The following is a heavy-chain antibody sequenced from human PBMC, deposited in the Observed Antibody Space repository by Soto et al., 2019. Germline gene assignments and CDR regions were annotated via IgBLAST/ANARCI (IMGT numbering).Heavy chain of an antibody. D-gene: IGHD5-12*01. CDR3: ARAGGYSGYDYPYYGMDV. CDR1: GYTFTSYA. J-gene: IGHJ6*02. Sequence: ASVKVSCKASGYTFTSYAMHWVRQAPGQRLEWMGWINAGNGNTKYSQKFQGRVTITRDTSASTAYMELSSLRSEDTAVYYCARAGGYSGYDYPYYGMDVWGQGTKVTVSS. CDR2: INAGNGNT. V-gene: IGHV1-3*01.